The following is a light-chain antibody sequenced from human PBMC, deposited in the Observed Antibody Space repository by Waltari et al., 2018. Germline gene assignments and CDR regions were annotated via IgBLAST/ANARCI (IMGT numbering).Light chain of an antibody. CDR3: ASWDGSLGGVI. V-gene: IGLV1-47*01. Sequence: QSVLSQPPSASGTPGQRVTISCSGSNYNIGNNFVSWYHQLPGTAPKLLIYRKNQRPSVVPDRCSGSKSGTSASLAISGLRSEDEADYYCASWDGSLGGVIFGGGTKLTVL. CDR1: NYNIGNNF. J-gene: IGLJ2*01. CDR2: RKN.